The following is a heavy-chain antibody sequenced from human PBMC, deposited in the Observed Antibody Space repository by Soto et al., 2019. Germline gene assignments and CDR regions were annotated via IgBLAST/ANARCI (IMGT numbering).Heavy chain of an antibody. V-gene: IGHV1-46*03. Sequence: ASVKVSCTASGYTFTSYYMHWVRQAPGQGLEWMGIINPSGGSTSYAQKFQGRVTMTRDTSTSTVYMELSSLRSEDTAVYYCARDGLYYYDSSGSNSSHAFDIWGQGTMVTVSS. CDR2: INPSGGST. D-gene: IGHD3-22*01. J-gene: IGHJ3*02. CDR1: GYTFTSYY. CDR3: ARDGLYYYDSSGSNSSHAFDI.